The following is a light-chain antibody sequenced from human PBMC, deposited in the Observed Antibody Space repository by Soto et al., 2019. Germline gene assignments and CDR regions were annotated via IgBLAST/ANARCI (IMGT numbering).Light chain of an antibody. CDR3: KHSTRLPLT. J-gene: IGKJ1*01. CDR2: TAS. CDR1: QSISTW. Sequence: EIQMTQSRSAVPGSGGESVTSRCRSSQSISTWLAWYHQKPGKAPKLLISTASSLESGVPSRFSGTGSGPQSTLTIGRLQPADLPTHSCKHSTRLPLTFPQGTQLDIK. V-gene: IGKV1-5*03.